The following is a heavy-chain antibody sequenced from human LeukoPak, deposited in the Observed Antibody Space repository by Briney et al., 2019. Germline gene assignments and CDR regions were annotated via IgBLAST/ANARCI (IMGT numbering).Heavy chain of an antibody. Sequence: SETLSLTCTVSGGSISSGSYYWSWIRQPAGKGLEWVGRIYTSGSTNYNPSLKSRVTISVDTSKNQFSLKLSSVTAAGTAVYYCARGTYYPRTDAFDIWGQGTMVTVSS. V-gene: IGHV4-61*02. J-gene: IGHJ3*02. CDR3: ARGTYYPRTDAFDI. CDR2: IYTSGST. D-gene: IGHD3-10*01. CDR1: GGSISSGSYY.